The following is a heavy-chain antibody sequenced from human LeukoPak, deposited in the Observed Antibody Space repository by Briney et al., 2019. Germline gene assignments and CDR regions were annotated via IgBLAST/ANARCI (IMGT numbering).Heavy chain of an antibody. CDR3: ARGYHDSSGYGAHDAFDI. D-gene: IGHD3-22*01. V-gene: IGHV1-46*01. CDR2: INPSGGSK. Sequence: ASVKVSCKAPGYTFTSYYMHWVRQAPGQGLEWMGIINPSGGSKSYAQKFQGRVTMTRDMSTSTVYMELSSLRSDDTAVYYCARGYHDSSGYGAHDAFDIWGQGTMVTVSS. CDR1: GYTFTSYY. J-gene: IGHJ3*02.